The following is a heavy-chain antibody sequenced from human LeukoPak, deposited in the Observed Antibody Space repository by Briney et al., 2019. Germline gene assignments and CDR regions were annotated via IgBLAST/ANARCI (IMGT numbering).Heavy chain of an antibody. J-gene: IGHJ4*02. D-gene: IGHD3-3*01. Sequence: GGSLRLSCAASGFTFISYAMSWVRQAPGKGLEWVSAISGSGGSTYYADSVKGRFTISRDNSKNTLYLQMNSLRAEDTAVYYCAKEYDFWSGYYIGAAFDYWGQGTLVTVSS. CDR3: AKEYDFWSGYYIGAAFDY. CDR1: GFTFISYA. CDR2: ISGSGGST. V-gene: IGHV3-23*01.